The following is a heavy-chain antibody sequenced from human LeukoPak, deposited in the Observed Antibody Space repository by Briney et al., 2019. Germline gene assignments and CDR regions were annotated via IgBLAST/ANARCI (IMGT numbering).Heavy chain of an antibody. Sequence: GGSLRLSCAASGFTFSSYAVSWVRQAPGKGLEWVSAISGSGGSTYYADSVKGRFTISRDNSKNTLYLQMNSLRAEDTAVYYCAKDMTGRGAFDIWGQGTMVTVSS. CDR3: AKDMTGRGAFDI. CDR1: GFTFSSYA. D-gene: IGHD3-10*01. V-gene: IGHV3-23*01. CDR2: ISGSGGST. J-gene: IGHJ3*02.